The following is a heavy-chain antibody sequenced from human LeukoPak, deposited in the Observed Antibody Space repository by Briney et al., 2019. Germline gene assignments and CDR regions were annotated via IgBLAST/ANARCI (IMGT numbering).Heavy chain of an antibody. J-gene: IGHJ4*02. V-gene: IGHV4-4*07. CDR2: IYTSGST. D-gene: IGHD1-1*01. CDR3: TREAGNTLYLDY. Sequence: SETLSLTCADPGGSISSYYWSWIRQPAGKGLEWIGRIYTSGSTNYNPSLKSRVTMSVDTSKNQFSLKLSSVTAADTAMYYCTREAGNTLYLDYWGQGTLVTVSS. CDR1: GGSISSYY.